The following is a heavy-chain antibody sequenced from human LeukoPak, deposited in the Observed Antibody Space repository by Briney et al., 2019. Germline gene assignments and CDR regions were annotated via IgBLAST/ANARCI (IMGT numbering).Heavy chain of an antibody. J-gene: IGHJ5*02. CDR3: ARGTGYCLDP. V-gene: IGHV3-48*03. CDR2: ISSSGSTI. Sequence: PGGSLRLSCAASGFTFSSYEMNWVRQAPGKGLEWVSYISSSGSTIYYADSVKGRFTLSRDNAKNSLYLQMNSLRAEDTAVNYCARGTGYCLDPWGQGTLVTVSS. CDR1: GFTFSSYE. D-gene: IGHD7-27*01.